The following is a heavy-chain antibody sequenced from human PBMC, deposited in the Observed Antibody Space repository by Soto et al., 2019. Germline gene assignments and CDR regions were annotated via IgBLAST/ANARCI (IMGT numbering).Heavy chain of an antibody. CDR1: GGSISSGDYY. V-gene: IGHV4-30-4*08. D-gene: IGHD1-7*01. J-gene: IGHJ4*02. CDR2: MSYSGST. CDR3: ATMGTPATGLYYFDN. Sequence: SETLSLTCTVPGGSISSGDYYWSWIRQHPGKGLEWIGFMSYSGSTSYNASLKSRVTISVDTSKSQFSLNLSFATAADTAVYYCATMGTPATGLYYFDNWGQGTLVTVSS.